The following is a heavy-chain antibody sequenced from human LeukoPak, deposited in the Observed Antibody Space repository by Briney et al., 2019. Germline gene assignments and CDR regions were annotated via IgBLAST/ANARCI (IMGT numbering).Heavy chain of an antibody. CDR3: ARIERSSYSLGFDY. J-gene: IGHJ4*02. CDR2: IYYSGST. CDR1: GGSISSYY. V-gene: IGHV4-59*12. D-gene: IGHD6-6*01. Sequence: SETLSLTCTVSGGSISSYYWSWIRQPPGKGLEWIGYIYYSGSTNYNPSLKSRVTISVDTSKNQFSLKLTSVNDADTAVYYCARIERSSYSLGFDYWGQGTLVTVSS.